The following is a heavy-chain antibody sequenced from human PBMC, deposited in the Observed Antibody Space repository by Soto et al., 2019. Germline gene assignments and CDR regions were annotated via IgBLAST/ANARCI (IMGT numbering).Heavy chain of an antibody. D-gene: IGHD2-2*01. CDR2: IYSGGST. V-gene: IGHV3-66*01. Sequence: GGSLRLSCAASGFTVSSNYMSWVRQAPGKGLEWVSVIYSGGSTFYADSVKGRFTISRDNSKNTLYLQMNSLRAEDTAVYYCARDPNCTSTSCYVFDPWGQGTLVTVS. CDR3: ARDPNCTSTSCYVFDP. CDR1: GFTVSSNY. J-gene: IGHJ5*02.